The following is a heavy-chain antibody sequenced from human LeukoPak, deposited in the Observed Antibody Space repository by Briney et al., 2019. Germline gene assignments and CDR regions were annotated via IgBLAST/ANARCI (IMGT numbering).Heavy chain of an antibody. Sequence: PSETLSLTCTVSGXSISSYYWSWIPQPPGKGLEWIGYIYYSGSTNYNPSLKSRVTISVDTSKNQFSLKLSSVTAADTAVYYCARLLRVVAAIAFDIWGQGTMVTVSS. CDR1: GXSISSYY. CDR3: ARLLRVVAAIAFDI. D-gene: IGHD2-15*01. CDR2: IYYSGST. J-gene: IGHJ3*02. V-gene: IGHV4-59*01.